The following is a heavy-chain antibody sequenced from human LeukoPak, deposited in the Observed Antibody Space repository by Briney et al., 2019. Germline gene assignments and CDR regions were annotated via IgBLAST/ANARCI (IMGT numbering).Heavy chain of an antibody. CDR1: GFTFTSYA. V-gene: IGHV3-23*01. D-gene: IGHD6-6*01. Sequence: GGSLRLSCAASGFTFTSYAMSWVRQVPGKGLEWVSAMSGNDDGTYHADSVKGRFTISRDNFKDALYLQMNSLRAEDTAVYFCAKALSSIATRPLDYWGQGTLVTVSS. CDR2: MSGNDDGT. J-gene: IGHJ4*02. CDR3: AKALSSIATRPLDY.